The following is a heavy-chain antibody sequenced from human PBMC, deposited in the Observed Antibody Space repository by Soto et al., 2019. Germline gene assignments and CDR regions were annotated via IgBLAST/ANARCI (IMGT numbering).Heavy chain of an antibody. CDR2: IYYSGST. V-gene: IGHV4-30-4*01. CDR3: ARVPSLSITGSPFDY. D-gene: IGHD1-20*01. CDR1: GGSISSGDYY. J-gene: IGHJ4*02. Sequence: SETLSLTCTVSGGSISSGDYYWSWIRQPPGKGLEWIGYIYYSGSTYYNPSLKSRVTISVDTSKNQFSLKLSSVTAADTAVYYCARVPSLSITGSPFDYWGQGTLVTVSS.